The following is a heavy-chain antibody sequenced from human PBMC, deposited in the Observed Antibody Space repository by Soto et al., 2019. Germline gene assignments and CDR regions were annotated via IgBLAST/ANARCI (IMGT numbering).Heavy chain of an antibody. CDR1: GFTFTSSA. J-gene: IGHJ6*02. CDR2: IVVGSGDT. Sequence: ASVKVSCKASGFTFTSSAVQWVRQARGQRLEWIGWIVVGSGDTNSAQKFQKRVTITRDMSTSTAYIELSSLRSDDTAVYYCARDPRSIAVAGTFYYYGMDVWGQGTTVTVSS. D-gene: IGHD6-19*01. V-gene: IGHV1-58*01. CDR3: ARDPRSIAVAGTFYYYGMDV.